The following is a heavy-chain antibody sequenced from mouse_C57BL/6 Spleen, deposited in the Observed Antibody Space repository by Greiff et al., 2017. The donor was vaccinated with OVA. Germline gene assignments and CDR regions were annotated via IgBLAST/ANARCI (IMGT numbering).Heavy chain of an antibody. CDR2: ISYDGSN. CDR3: ARVLVYYFDY. V-gene: IGHV3-6*01. CDR1: GYSITSGYY. D-gene: IGHD1-1*01. J-gene: IGHJ2*01. Sequence: EVQLVESGPGLVKPSQSLSLTCSVTGYSITSGYYWNWIRQFPGNKLEWMGYISYDGSNNYNPSLKNRISITRDTSKNQFFLKLNSVTTEDTATYYCARVLVYYFDYWGQGTTLTVSS.